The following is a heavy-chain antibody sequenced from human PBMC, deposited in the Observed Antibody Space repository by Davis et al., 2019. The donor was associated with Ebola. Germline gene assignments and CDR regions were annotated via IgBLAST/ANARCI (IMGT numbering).Heavy chain of an antibody. Sequence: GESLKISCAASGFTFSSYDMHWVRQATGKGLEWVSAIGTAGDTYYPGSVKGRFTISRDNAKNSLYLQMNSLRAEDTAVYYCATSPRMYYYDSSGYYYSYYYGMDVWGQGTTVTVSS. CDR2: IGTAGDT. V-gene: IGHV3-13*01. CDR3: ATSPRMYYYDSSGYYYSYYYGMDV. D-gene: IGHD3-22*01. J-gene: IGHJ6*02. CDR1: GFTFSSYD.